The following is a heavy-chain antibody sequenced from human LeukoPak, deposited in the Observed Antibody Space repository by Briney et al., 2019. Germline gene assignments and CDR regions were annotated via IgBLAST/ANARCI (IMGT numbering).Heavy chain of an antibody. D-gene: IGHD3-22*01. CDR1: GGSIRSYY. V-gene: IGHV4-4*07. CDR2: IYTSGST. J-gene: IGHJ4*02. CDR3: ARDSSGYYFLNY. Sequence: SETLSLTCTVSGGSIRSYYWRWIRQPAGKGLEWIGRIYTSGSTNYNPSLKSRVTMSVDASKNQFSLKLSPVAAADTAVYYCARDSSGYYFLNYWGQGTLVTVSS.